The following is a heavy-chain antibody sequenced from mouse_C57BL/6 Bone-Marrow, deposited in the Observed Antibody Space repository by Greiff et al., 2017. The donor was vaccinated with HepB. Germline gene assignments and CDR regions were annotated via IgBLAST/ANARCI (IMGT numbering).Heavy chain of an antibody. J-gene: IGHJ3*02. V-gene: IGHV14-4*01. Sequence: VQLKESGAELVRPGASVKLSCTASGFNIKDDYMHWVKQRPVQGLEWIGWIDPENGDTEYASKFQGKATITADTSSNTAYLQLSSLTSEDTAVYYCTGGWLLAWGQGTLVTVSA. CDR1: GFNIKDDY. CDR3: TGGWLLA. D-gene: IGHD2-3*01. CDR2: IDPENGDT.